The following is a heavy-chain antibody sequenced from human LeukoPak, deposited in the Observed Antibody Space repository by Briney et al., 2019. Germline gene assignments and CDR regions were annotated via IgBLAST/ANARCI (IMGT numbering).Heavy chain of an antibody. D-gene: IGHD3-10*01. CDR3: ARDTPDYGSGSMEPQYYYYGMNV. J-gene: IGHJ6*02. V-gene: IGHV3-11*01. CDR1: GFTFSDYY. Sequence: PGGSLRLSCAASGFTFSDYYMSWIRQAPGKGLEWVSYISSSGSTIYYADSVKGRFTISRDNAKNSLYLQMNSLRAEDTAVYYCARDTPDYGSGSMEPQYYYYGMNVWGQGTTVTVSS. CDR2: ISSSGSTI.